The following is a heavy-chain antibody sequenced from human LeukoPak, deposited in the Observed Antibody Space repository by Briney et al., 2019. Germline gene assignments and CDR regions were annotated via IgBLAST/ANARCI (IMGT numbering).Heavy chain of an antibody. V-gene: IGHV1-8*03. Sequence: ASVKVSCKTSGYTFTRYDINWVRQATGQRLEWMGWMNPNTGHTAYAPKFQGRVTFTRNTSLSTAYMELDILISEDTAVYFCARGGITGTDAEYYYYYMDVWGKGTTVTVSS. CDR1: GYTFTRYD. D-gene: IGHD1-7*01. CDR3: ARGGITGTDAEYYYYYMDV. CDR2: MNPNTGHT. J-gene: IGHJ6*03.